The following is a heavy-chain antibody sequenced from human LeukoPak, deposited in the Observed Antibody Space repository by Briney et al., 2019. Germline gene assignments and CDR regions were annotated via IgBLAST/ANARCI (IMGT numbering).Heavy chain of an antibody. CDR3: ARRYCSSTSCHLDY. V-gene: IGHV5-51*01. Sequence: GESLKISCKGSGYSFTTYWIGWVRQMPGKGLERMGIIYPGDSDTRYSPSFQGQVTISADRSITTAYLQWSSLKASDTAIYYCARRYCSSTSCHLDYWGQGALVTVSS. CDR2: IYPGDSDT. J-gene: IGHJ4*02. D-gene: IGHD2-2*01. CDR1: GYSFTTYW.